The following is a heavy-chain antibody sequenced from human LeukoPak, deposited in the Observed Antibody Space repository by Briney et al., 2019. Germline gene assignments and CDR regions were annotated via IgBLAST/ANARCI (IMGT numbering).Heavy chain of an antibody. D-gene: IGHD3-22*01. J-gene: IGHJ4*02. CDR2: IYSGGIT. CDR3: ARVSDSSGYYVTG. V-gene: IGHV3-66*01. Sequence: PGGSLRLSCTASGFVSSNYMSWVRQTPGKGLEWVSVIYSGGITYYADSVKGRFTVSRDNSKNSLYLQMNSLRVEDTVVYYCARVSDSSGYYVTGWGQGTLVTGSS. CDR1: GFVSSNY.